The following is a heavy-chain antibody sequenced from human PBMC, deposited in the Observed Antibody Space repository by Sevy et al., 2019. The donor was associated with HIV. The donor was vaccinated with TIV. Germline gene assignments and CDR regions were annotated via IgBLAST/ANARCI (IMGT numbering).Heavy chain of an antibody. CDR1: GYTFTSYG. CDR2: ISAYNGNT. J-gene: IGHJ4*02. D-gene: IGHD3-22*01. V-gene: IGHV1-18*01. Sequence: ASVKVSCKASGYTFTSYGISCVRQAPGQGLEWMGWISAYNGNTNYAQKLQGRVTMTTDTSTSTAYMELRSLRSDDTAVYYCARAAVYYDSSGYYPHYFDYWGQGTLVTVSS. CDR3: ARAAVYYDSSGYYPHYFDY.